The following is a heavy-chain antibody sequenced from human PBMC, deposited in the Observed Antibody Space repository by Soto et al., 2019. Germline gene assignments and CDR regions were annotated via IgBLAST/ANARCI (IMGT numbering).Heavy chain of an antibody. D-gene: IGHD2-21*01. CDR2: IYYSGST. Sequence: LSLTCTVSGGSISSYYWSWIRQPPGKGLEWIGYIYYSGSTNYNPSLKSRVTISVDTSKNQFSLKLSSVTAADTAVYYCAVIRVPQYYFDYWGQGTLVTVSS. V-gene: IGHV4-59*01. CDR3: AVIRVPQYYFDY. J-gene: IGHJ4*02. CDR1: GGSISSYY.